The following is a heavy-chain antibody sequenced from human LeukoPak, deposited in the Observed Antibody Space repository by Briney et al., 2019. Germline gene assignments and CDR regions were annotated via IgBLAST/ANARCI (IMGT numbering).Heavy chain of an antibody. CDR2: IYYSGST. Sequence: SETLSLTCTVSGGSISSYYWSWIRQPPGKGLEWIEYIYYSGSTNYNPSLKSRVTISVDTSKNQFSLKLSSVTAADTAVYYCASAPIVVPAAGKAFDIWGQGTMVTVSS. D-gene: IGHD2-2*01. J-gene: IGHJ3*02. CDR3: ASAPIVVPAAGKAFDI. CDR1: GGSISSYY. V-gene: IGHV4-59*01.